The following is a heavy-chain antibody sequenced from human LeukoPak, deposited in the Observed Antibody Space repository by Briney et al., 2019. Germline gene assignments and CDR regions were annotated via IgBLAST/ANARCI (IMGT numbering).Heavy chain of an antibody. Sequence: GASVKVSCKASGYTFTSYDINWVRQATGQGLEWMGWMNPNSGNTGYAQKFQGRVTMTRNTSISTAYMELSSLRSEDTAVYYCARGLSSSWAGYYYYYYMDVWGKGTTVTVS. J-gene: IGHJ6*03. CDR1: GYTFTSYD. CDR2: MNPNSGNT. CDR3: ARGLSSSWAGYYYYYYMDV. V-gene: IGHV1-8*01. D-gene: IGHD6-13*01.